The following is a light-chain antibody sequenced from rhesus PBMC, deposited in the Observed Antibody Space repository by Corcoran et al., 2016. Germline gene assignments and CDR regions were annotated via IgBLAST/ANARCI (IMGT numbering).Light chain of an antibody. V-gene: IGKV1-38*01. Sequence: DIQLTQSPSSLFASVGDRVTLTCRASQGISSYLAWYQQKSGKAPKLLFYDASNLQSGVPSRFSGSGAGTEFTLPIRSLQPEGLATYSCQQRNSYPLTFGGGTKVEIK. CDR3: QQRNSYPLT. CDR1: QGISSY. J-gene: IGKJ4*01. CDR2: DAS.